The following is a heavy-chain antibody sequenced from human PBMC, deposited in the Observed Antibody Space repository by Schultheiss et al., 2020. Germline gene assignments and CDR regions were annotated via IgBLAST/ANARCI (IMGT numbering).Heavy chain of an antibody. CDR2: IYYSGST. Sequence: SQTLSLTCTVSGGSVSSGSYYWSWIRQPPGKGLEWIGYIYYSGSTNYNPSLKSRVTISVDTSKNQFSLKLSSVTAADTAVYYCATIGAGTYDGTYWFDPWGQGTLVTVSS. D-gene: IGHD3-3*01. CDR1: GGSVSSGSYY. J-gene: IGHJ5*02. V-gene: IGHV4-61*01. CDR3: ATIGAGTYDGTYWFDP.